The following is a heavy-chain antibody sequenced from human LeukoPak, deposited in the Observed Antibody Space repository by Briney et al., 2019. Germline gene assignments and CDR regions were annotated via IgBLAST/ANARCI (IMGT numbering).Heavy chain of an antibody. CDR3: ARGEIQLWLLVGAFDT. V-gene: IGHV4-38-2*01. D-gene: IGHD5-18*01. CDR1: GYSISSGYY. CDR2: IYHSGST. Sequence: PSETLSLTCAVSGYSISSGYYWGWIRQPPGKGLEWIGSIYHSGSTYYNPSLKSRVTISVDTSKNQFSLKLSSVTAADTAVYYCARGEIQLWLLVGAFDTWGQGTMVTVSS. J-gene: IGHJ3*02.